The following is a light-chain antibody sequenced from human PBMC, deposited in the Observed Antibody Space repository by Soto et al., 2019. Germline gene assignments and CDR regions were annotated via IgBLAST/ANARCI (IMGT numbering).Light chain of an antibody. V-gene: IGKV4-1*01. CDR3: QQYYSTPPYT. CDR2: WAS. Sequence: DIVMTQSPDSLAVSMSERATINCKSSQSVLYSSNNKNYLAWYQQKPGQPPKLLIYWASTRESGVPDRFSGSGSGTDSTLTISSLQAADVAVYYCQQYYSTPPYTFGQGTKLEIK. J-gene: IGKJ2*01. CDR1: QSVLYSSNNKNY.